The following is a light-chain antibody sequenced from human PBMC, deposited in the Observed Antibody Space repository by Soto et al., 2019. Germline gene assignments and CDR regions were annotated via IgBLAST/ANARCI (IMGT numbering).Light chain of an antibody. CDR3: TSPTPGSLYV. CDR2: MVS. Sequence: QSVLTQPASVSGSPGQSITISCTGTSSDVGNYNYVSWYQQYPGRVPKLLIYMVSNRPSGVSNRLSGSKSGNTASLTISGLQAEDEADYFCTSPTPGSLYVFGTGPKVTVL. CDR1: SSDVGNYNY. V-gene: IGLV2-14*01. J-gene: IGLJ1*01.